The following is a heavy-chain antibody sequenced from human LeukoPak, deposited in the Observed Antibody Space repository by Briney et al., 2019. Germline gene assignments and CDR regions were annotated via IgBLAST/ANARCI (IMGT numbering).Heavy chain of an antibody. CDR2: IGAYNGNT. J-gene: IGHJ6*02. V-gene: IGHV1-18*01. D-gene: IGHD2-15*01. Sequence: ASVKVSCKASGYTFTSYGISWVRQAPGQGLEWMGWIGAYNGNTKYSQKFQGRVTITRDTSASTAYMELSSLRSEDTAVHYCATGCSGGSCSMRTYYYGMDVWGQGTTVTVSS. CDR1: GYTFTSYG. CDR3: ATGCSGGSCSMRTYYYGMDV.